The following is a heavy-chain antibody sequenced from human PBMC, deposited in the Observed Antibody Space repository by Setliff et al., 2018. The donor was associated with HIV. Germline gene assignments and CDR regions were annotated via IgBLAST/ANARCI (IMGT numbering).Heavy chain of an antibody. V-gene: IGHV4-59*08. CDR1: GGSISTYY. CDR3: ARVFTAGRREYYFDL. Sequence: SETLSLTCTVSGGSISTYYWSWIRQPPGKGLEWVGYIYYSGSTNYNPSLKSRVTISVDTSKNHFSLRLSSVTAADTAVYYCARVFTAGRREYYFDLWGQGTLVTVPQ. D-gene: IGHD6-6*01. CDR2: IYYSGST. J-gene: IGHJ4*02.